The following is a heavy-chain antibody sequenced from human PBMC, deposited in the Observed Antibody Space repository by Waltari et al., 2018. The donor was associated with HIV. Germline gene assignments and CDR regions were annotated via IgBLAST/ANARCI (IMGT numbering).Heavy chain of an antibody. CDR2: VYTSGST. J-gene: IGHJ2*01. Sequence: SGGSISSGYYYWSWIRQPAGKGLEWIGRVYTSGSTNYNPPLKSRVTISVDTSNNQFSLKLSSVTAADTAVYYCARALDYYESGSFPWWFFDLWGRGTLVTVTS. CDR1: GGSISSGYYY. V-gene: IGHV4-61*02. CDR3: ARALDYYESGSFPWWFFDL. D-gene: IGHD3-10*01.